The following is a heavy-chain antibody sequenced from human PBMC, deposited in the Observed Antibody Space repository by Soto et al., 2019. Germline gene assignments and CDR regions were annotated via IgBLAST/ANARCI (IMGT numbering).Heavy chain of an antibody. D-gene: IGHD2-2*01. CDR1: GYIFSSYG. J-gene: IGHJ6*02. Sequence: QVQLVQSGAEVKKPGASVKVSCKASGYIFSSYGISWVRQAPGQGLERMGWISAYNGNTKYAQKFQGRVTMTTDTSTSTAYMELRSLRSDDTAVYYCARLYCTSTNCYVPYYYYGMDVWGQGTTVTVSS. CDR2: ISAYNGNT. V-gene: IGHV1-18*01. CDR3: ARLYCTSTNCYVPYYYYGMDV.